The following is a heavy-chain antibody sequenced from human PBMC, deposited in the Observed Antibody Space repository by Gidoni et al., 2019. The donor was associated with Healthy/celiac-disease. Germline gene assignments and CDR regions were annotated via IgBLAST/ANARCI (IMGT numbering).Heavy chain of an antibody. D-gene: IGHD5-18*01. Sequence: QVQLVESGGGVVQPGRSLRLSCAASGFTFSSYGRHWVRQAPGKGLEWVAVISYDGSNKDYADSVKGRFTISRDNSKNTLYLQMNSLRAEDTAVYYCAKLGEITFAPRDSYGYDYWGQGTLVTVSS. CDR1: GFTFSSYG. CDR2: ISYDGSNK. V-gene: IGHV3-30*18. J-gene: IGHJ4*02. CDR3: AKLGEITFAPRDSYGYDY.